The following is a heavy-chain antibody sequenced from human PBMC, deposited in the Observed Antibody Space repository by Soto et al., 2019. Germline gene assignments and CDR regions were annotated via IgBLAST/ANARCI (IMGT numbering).Heavy chain of an antibody. CDR1: GYTLTELS. J-gene: IGHJ3*02. Sequence: ASVKVSCKVSGYTLTELSMHWVRQAPGKGLEWMGGFVPEDGETIYAQKFQGRVTMTEDTSTDTAYMELSSLRSEDTAVDYGAKDKAVRGVTSDAFDIWGQGTMVTVSS. CDR3: AKDKAVRGVTSDAFDI. V-gene: IGHV1-24*01. CDR2: FVPEDGET. D-gene: IGHD3-10*01.